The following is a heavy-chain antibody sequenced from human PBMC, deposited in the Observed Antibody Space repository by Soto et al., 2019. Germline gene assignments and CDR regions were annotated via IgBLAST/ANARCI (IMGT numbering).Heavy chain of an antibody. CDR2: ISGSGGST. J-gene: IGHJ4*02. D-gene: IGHD1-1*01. CDR1: GFTFSSYA. CDR3: AKRATGTYFDY. Sequence: EVQLLESGGGLVQPGGSLRLSCAASGFTFSSYAMNWVRQAPGKGLEWVSVISGSGGSTYYADSVKGRFTISRDNSKNSLDLQTNSLRAEDTAVYYCAKRATGTYFDYWGQGTLVTVSS. V-gene: IGHV3-23*01.